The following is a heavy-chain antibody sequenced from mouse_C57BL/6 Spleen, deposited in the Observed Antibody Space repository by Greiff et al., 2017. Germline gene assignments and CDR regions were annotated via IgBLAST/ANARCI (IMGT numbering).Heavy chain of an antibody. J-gene: IGHJ1*03. D-gene: IGHD1-1*01. CDR1: GFTFSSYG. CDR3: ASYYYGSSHWYFDV. V-gene: IGHV5-6*01. CDR2: LSSGGSYT. Sequence: VQLKESGGDLVKPGGSLKLSCAASGFTFSSYGMSWVRPTPDKRLEWVATLSSGGSYTYYPDSVTGRFTISRDNAKNTLYLQMSSLKAEDTAMYNCASYYYGSSHWYFDVWGTGTTVTVSS.